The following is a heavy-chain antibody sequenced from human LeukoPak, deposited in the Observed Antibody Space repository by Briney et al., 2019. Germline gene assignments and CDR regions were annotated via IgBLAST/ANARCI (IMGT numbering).Heavy chain of an antibody. J-gene: IGHJ4*02. CDR1: GYTFTNYG. V-gene: IGHV1-18*01. CDR2: ISAYNGKT. CDR3: VRAASYDSSGYWTFYLDH. Sequence: GASVKVSCKASGYTFTNYGISWVRQAPGQGLEWMGWISAYNGKTKYAQKVQDRVTMTTDRPTSTAYMEVRNLRYADTAVYYCVRAASYDSSGYWTFYLDHWGPGTLVTVSS. D-gene: IGHD3-22*01.